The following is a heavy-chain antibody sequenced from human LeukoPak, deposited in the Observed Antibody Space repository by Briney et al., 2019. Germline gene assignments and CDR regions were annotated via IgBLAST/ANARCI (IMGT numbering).Heavy chain of an antibody. J-gene: IGHJ4*02. V-gene: IGHV1-46*01. Sequence: ASVKVSCKASGYTFTDYYIHWVRQAPGQGLEWMGVINPSGGSTTYAQKVQGRVTMTRDTSTSTVYMELSSLRSEDTATHYCARAGGYYLGFFDYWGQGTLVTVSS. CDR3: ARAGGYYLGFFDY. CDR1: GYTFTDYY. CDR2: INPSGGST. D-gene: IGHD3-22*01.